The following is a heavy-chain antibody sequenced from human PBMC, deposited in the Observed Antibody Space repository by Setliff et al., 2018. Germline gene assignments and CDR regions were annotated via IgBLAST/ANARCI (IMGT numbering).Heavy chain of an antibody. CDR3: ARIAYGSGSYYFDY. CDR2: IYYSGDS. D-gene: IGHD3-10*01. CDR1: GGSISSSSYY. J-gene: IGHJ4*02. V-gene: IGHV4-39*07. Sequence: ETLSLTCTVSGGSISSSSYYWGWIRQPPGKGLEWIGSIYYSGDSNYNPSLKSRVTMSVDTSKSQFSLNLSSVTAADTAVYYCARIAYGSGSYYFDYWGQGTLVTVSS.